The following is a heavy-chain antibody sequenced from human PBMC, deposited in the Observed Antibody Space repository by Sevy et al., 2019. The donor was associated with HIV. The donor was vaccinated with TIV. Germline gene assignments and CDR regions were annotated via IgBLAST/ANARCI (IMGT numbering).Heavy chain of an antibody. Sequence: GGSLRFSCAASGFTFSSYGMHWVRQAPGKGLEWVAVIWYDGSNKYYADSVKGRFTISRDNSKNTLYLQMNSRRAEDTAVYYCARDRYYGSGSYSDYYYYMDVWGKGTTVTVSS. CDR3: ARDRYYGSGSYSDYYYYMDV. D-gene: IGHD3-10*01. V-gene: IGHV3-33*01. CDR2: IWYDGSNK. CDR1: GFTFSSYG. J-gene: IGHJ6*03.